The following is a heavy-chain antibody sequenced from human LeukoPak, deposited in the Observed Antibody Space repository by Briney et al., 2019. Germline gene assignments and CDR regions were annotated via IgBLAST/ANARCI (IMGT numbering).Heavy chain of an antibody. CDR1: GGSISSHY. Sequence: SETLSLTCTVSGGSISSHYWSWIRQPAGKGLEWIGRIYTSGSTNYNPSLKSRVTISVDTSKNQFSLKLSSVTAADTAVYYCARVSLVRGAPDYYFDYWGQGTLVTVSS. CDR3: ARVSLVRGAPDYYFDY. V-gene: IGHV4-4*07. CDR2: IYTSGST. J-gene: IGHJ4*02. D-gene: IGHD3-10*01.